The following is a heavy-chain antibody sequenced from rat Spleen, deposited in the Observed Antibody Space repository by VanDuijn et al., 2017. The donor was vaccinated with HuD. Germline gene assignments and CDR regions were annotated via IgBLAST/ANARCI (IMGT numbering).Heavy chain of an antibody. Sequence: EVQLVESGGGLVQPGRCLILPCSASGFTFSSFPIAWVLQDPKKGLGLVAYISSGGGGTYYPDSMKGRFTISRDNAKSTLYLQMDRLSSEGTASYYCVRHGYTRYYFDYWGQGVMVTVSS. D-gene: IGHD1-9*01. CDR2: ISSGGGGT. V-gene: IGHV5S23*01. CDR3: VRHGYTRYYFDY. J-gene: IGHJ2*01. CDR1: GFTFSSFP.